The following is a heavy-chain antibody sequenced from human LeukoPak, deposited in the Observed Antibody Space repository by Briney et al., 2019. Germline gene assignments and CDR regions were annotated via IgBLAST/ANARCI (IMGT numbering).Heavy chain of an antibody. Sequence: AGGSLRLSCAASGFTFSSYGMSWVRQAPGKGLEWVSAISGSGGSTYYADSVKGRFTISRDNSKNTLYLQMNSLRAEDTAVYYCAKGWFGEFVQYSDYWGQGTLVTVSS. D-gene: IGHD3-10*01. V-gene: IGHV3-23*01. CDR2: ISGSGGST. J-gene: IGHJ4*02. CDR3: AKGWFGEFVQYSDY. CDR1: GFTFSSYG.